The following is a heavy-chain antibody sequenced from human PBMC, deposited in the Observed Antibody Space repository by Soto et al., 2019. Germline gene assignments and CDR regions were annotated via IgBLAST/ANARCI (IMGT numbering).Heavy chain of an antibody. J-gene: IGHJ6*02. V-gene: IGHV1-69*12. CDR1: GGTFSSFS. D-gene: IGHD2-2*01. CDR2: IMLTFGTA. CDR3: ARDRSSSSSLPMDF. Sequence: QVQLVQSGAEVKPPGSSVKVSCKASGGTFSSFSFAWVRQAPGQGLEWLGGIMLTFGTANYAQRLQGRVTITADESTSTVYMELSSLRSEDTAVYYCARDRSSSSSLPMDFWGQGTTVTVSS.